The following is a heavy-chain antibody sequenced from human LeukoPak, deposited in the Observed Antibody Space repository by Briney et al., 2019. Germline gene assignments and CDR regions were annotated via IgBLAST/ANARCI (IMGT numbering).Heavy chain of an antibody. Sequence: PSETLSLTCTVSGDSISSYYWSWIRQPPGKGLEWIGYIYYSGSTNYNPTLKSRVTISVDTSNNQFSQKLSSVTAADTAVYYCARLYYDSSRYPNWFDPWGQGTLVTVSS. CDR1: GDSISSYY. V-gene: IGHV4-59*08. D-gene: IGHD3-22*01. CDR3: ARLYYDSSRYPNWFDP. J-gene: IGHJ5*02. CDR2: IYYSGST.